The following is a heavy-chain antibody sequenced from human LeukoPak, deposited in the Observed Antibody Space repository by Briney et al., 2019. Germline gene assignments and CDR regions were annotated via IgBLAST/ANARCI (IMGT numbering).Heavy chain of an antibody. Sequence: GASVKVSCKASGYTFTSYDINWVRQATGQGLEWMGWMNPNSGNTGYAQKFQGRVTMTRNTSISTAYMELSSLRSEDTAVYYCARGSLTIFGVVIIDNPFDYWGQGTLVTVSS. CDR2: MNPNSGNT. V-gene: IGHV1-8*01. J-gene: IGHJ4*02. D-gene: IGHD3-3*01. CDR1: GYTFTSYD. CDR3: ARGSLTIFGVVIIDNPFDY.